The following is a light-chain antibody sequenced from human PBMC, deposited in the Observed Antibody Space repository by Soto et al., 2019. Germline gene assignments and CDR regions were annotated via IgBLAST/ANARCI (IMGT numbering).Light chain of an antibody. CDR2: GAS. Sequence: IGLTQSPGTLSLSPGERATLSCRASQSVGNNFLAWYQHKPGQAPRLLIYGASSRATGIPARFSGSGSGTDFTLTISRLEPEDFAVYYCHQYATSPRTFGQGTTVEIK. V-gene: IGKV3-20*01. CDR3: HQYATSPRT. J-gene: IGKJ1*01. CDR1: QSVGNNF.